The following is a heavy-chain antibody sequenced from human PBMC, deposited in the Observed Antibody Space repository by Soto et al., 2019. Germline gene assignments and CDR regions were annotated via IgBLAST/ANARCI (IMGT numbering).Heavy chain of an antibody. J-gene: IGHJ4*02. CDR2: ISYDGSRK. CDR3: ARGNYENSGSFDY. D-gene: IGHD3-22*01. CDR1: GFTFSSYG. Sequence: GGSLRLSCAASGFTFSSYGMHWVRQAPGKGLEWVAVISYDGSRKYYADSVKGRFTISRDNSKNTLYLQMNSLRAEDTAVYYCARGNYENSGSFDYWGQGTLVTVSS. V-gene: IGHV3-30*03.